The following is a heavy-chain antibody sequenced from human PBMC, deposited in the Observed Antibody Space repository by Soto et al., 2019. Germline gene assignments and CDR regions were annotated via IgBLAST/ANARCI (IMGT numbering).Heavy chain of an antibody. CDR2: ISGSGGST. V-gene: IGHV3-23*01. D-gene: IGHD2-2*02. CDR1: GFTFSSYA. CDR3: AKGRRDIVVVPAAIGLVGYYYGMDV. J-gene: IGHJ6*02. Sequence: EVQLLGSGGGLVQPGGSLRLSCAASGFTFSSYAMSWVRQAPGKGLEWVSAISGSGGSTYYADSVKGRFTISRDNSKNTLYLQMNSLRAEDTAVYYCAKGRRDIVVVPAAIGLVGYYYGMDVWGQGTTVTVSS.